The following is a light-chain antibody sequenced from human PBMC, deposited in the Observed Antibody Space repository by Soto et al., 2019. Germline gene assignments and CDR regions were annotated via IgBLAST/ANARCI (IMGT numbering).Light chain of an antibody. CDR2: SNN. CDR3: ATWDDNLNAWV. V-gene: IGLV1-44*01. Sequence: QLVLTQPPSASGTPGQRVTISCSGSSSNIGSNSVHWFQQLSGTAPKLLIYSNNQRPSGVPDRFSGSKSGTSASLAISGLQSEDEADYYCATWDDNLNAWVFGGGTKLTVL. J-gene: IGLJ3*02. CDR1: SSNIGSNS.